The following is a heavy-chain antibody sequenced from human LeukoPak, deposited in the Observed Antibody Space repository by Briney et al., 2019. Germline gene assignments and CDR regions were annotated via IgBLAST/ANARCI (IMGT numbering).Heavy chain of an antibody. CDR2: ISSSSSYI. Sequence: GGSLRLSCAASGFTFSSYSMNWVRQAPGERLEWVSSISSSSSYIYYADSVKGRFTISRDDAKNSLFLQMNSLRAEDTAVYYCARVWSDCYVTNCHISEYWDQGILVTVSS. J-gene: IGHJ4*02. CDR3: ARVWSDCYVTNCHISEY. D-gene: IGHD3-3*01. V-gene: IGHV3-21*01. CDR1: GFTFSSYS.